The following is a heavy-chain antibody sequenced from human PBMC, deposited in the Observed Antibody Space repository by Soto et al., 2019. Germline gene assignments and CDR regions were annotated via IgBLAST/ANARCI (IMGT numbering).Heavy chain of an antibody. CDR3: ARNGGEGIVIIVGEVIPRVAFDS. D-gene: IGHD3-10*01. CDR2: INHSGST. CDR1: GGSFSGYY. V-gene: IGHV4-34*01. J-gene: IGHJ4*02. Sequence: SETLSLTCAVYGGSFSGYYWSWIRQPPGKGLEWIGEINHSGSTNYNPSLKSRVTISVDTSKNQFSLKLSSVTAADTAVYYCARNGGEGIVIIVGEVIPRVAFDSCGQRTVVTVSS.